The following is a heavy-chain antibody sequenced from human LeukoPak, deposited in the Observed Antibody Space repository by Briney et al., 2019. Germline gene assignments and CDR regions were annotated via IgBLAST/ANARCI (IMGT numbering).Heavy chain of an antibody. J-gene: IGHJ5*02. V-gene: IGHV3-20*04. Sequence: GGSLRLSCAASGFTFDDYCMSWVRQAPGKGLEWVSGINWNGGSTGYADSVKGRFTISRDNAKNSLYLQMNSLRAEDTALYYCARARYYYDSSGFKADWFDPWGRGTLVTVSS. CDR1: GFTFDDYC. CDR2: INWNGGST. CDR3: ARARYYYDSSGFKADWFDP. D-gene: IGHD3-22*01.